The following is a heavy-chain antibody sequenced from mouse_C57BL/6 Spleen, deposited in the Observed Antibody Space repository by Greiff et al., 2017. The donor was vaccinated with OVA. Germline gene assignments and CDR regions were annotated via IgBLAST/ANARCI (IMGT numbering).Heavy chain of an antibody. CDR2: IYPRSGNT. CDR3: ASHGSSFSFDY. Sequence: VQLVESGAELARPGASVKLSCKASGYTFTSYGISWVKQRTGQGLEWIGEIYPRSGNTYYNEKFKGKATLTADKSSSTAYMERRSLTSEDSAVYICASHGSSFSFDYWGQGTTLTVSS. J-gene: IGHJ2*01. CDR1: GYTFTSYG. V-gene: IGHV1-81*01. D-gene: IGHD1-1*01.